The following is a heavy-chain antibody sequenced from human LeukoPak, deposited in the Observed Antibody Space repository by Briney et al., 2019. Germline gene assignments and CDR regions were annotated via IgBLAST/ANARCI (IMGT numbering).Heavy chain of an antibody. Sequence: SETLSLTCTVSGGSISSYYWSWIRQPPGKGLEWIGYIYYSGSTNYNPSLKSRVTISVDTSKNQFSLKLSSVTAADTAVYYCARTKHSSSWQFDYWGQGTLVTVSS. J-gene: IGHJ4*02. V-gene: IGHV4-59*01. CDR2: IYYSGST. CDR1: GGSISSYY. D-gene: IGHD6-13*01. CDR3: ARTKHSSSWQFDY.